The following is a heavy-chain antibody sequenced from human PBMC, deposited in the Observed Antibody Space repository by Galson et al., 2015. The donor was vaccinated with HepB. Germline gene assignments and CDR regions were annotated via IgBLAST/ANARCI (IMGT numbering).Heavy chain of an antibody. CDR2: ISSSSSYI. Sequence: SLRLSCAASGFTFSSYSMNWVRQAPGKGLEWVSSISSSSSYIYYADSVKGRFTISRDNAKNSLYLQMNSLRAEDTAVYYCAGVYYSGYDFGYWGQGTLVTVSS. D-gene: IGHD5-12*01. CDR1: GFTFSSYS. V-gene: IGHV3-21*01. CDR3: AGVYYSGYDFGY. J-gene: IGHJ4*02.